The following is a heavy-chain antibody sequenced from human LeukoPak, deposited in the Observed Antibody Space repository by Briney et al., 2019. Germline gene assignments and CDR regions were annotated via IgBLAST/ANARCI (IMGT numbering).Heavy chain of an antibody. J-gene: IGHJ4*02. Sequence: GGSLRLSCAAPGFTVSSNYMSWVRQAPGKGLEWVSVIYSGGSTYYADSVKGRFTISRDNSKNTLYLQMNSLRAEDTAVYYCARDRIVGATRYFDYWGQGTLVTVSS. D-gene: IGHD1-26*01. CDR3: ARDRIVGATRYFDY. CDR2: IYSGGST. V-gene: IGHV3-66*01. CDR1: GFTVSSNY.